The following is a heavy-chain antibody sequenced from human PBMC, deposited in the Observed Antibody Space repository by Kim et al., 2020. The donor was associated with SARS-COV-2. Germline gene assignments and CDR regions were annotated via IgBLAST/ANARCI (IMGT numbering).Heavy chain of an antibody. CDR1: GFTFSSYA. Sequence: GGSLRLSCAASGFTFSSYAMSWVRQAPGKGLEWVSAISGSGGSTYYADSVKGRFTISRDNSKNTLYLQMNSLRAEDTAVYYCAKDREGSGWYGRYYYYGMDVWGQGTTVTVSS. J-gene: IGHJ6*02. D-gene: IGHD6-19*01. V-gene: IGHV3-23*01. CDR3: AKDREGSGWYGRYYYYGMDV. CDR2: ISGSGGST.